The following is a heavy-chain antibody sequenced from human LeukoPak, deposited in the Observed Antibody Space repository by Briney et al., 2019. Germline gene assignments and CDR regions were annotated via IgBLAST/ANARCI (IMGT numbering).Heavy chain of an antibody. CDR2: IYYSGST. D-gene: IGHD1-26*01. J-gene: IGHJ5*02. CDR3: ARAPYWQLNWFDP. CDR1: GGSISSSSYY. Sequence: SETLSLTCSVSGGSISSSSYYWGWIRQPPGKGLEWIGSIYYSGSTYYNPSLKSRVTISVDTSKNQFSLKLSSVTAADTAVYYCARAPYWQLNWFDPWGQGTLVTVSS. V-gene: IGHV4-39*01.